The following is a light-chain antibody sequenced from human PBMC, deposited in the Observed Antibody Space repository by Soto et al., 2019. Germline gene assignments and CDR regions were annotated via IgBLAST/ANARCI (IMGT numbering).Light chain of an antibody. J-gene: IGKJ1*01. CDR2: KAS. V-gene: IGKV1-5*03. Sequence: DIQMTQSPSTLSAFVGDRVTITCRASQSISSWLAWYQQKPGKAPKLLIYKASNLESGVPSRFSGRGSGTDFTLTISRLEPEDFAVYYCQQYGSSGTFGQGTKVDIK. CDR3: QQYGSSGT. CDR1: QSISSW.